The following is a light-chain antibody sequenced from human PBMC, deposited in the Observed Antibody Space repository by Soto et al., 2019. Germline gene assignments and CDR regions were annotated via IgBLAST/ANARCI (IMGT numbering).Light chain of an antibody. V-gene: IGLV2-8*01. CDR2: EVT. CDR1: SVDINY. Sequence: QSALTQPPSASGSRGQSVTISCTGTSVDINYVSWFQQHPGKAPKLIICEVTKRPSGVPDRFSGSKSGNTASLTVSGLQAEDEADYYCCSYAGSYTFYVFGTGTKVTVL. CDR3: CSYAGSYTFYV. J-gene: IGLJ1*01.